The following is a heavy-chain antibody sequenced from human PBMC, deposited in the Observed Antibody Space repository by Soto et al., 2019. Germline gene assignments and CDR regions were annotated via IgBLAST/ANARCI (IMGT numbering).Heavy chain of an antibody. CDR3: AREWGAVAGGYCDY. V-gene: IGHV1-18*01. CDR1: GYTFTSYG. D-gene: IGHD6-19*01. J-gene: IGHJ4*02. CDR2: IGAYNRNT. Sequence: ASVKVSCKASGYTFTSYGISWVRQARGQGLEWMGWIGAYNRNTNYAQKLQGRVTMTTDTSTSTAYMELRSLRSHDTAVYYCAREWGAVAGGYCDYWGQGTLVTVS.